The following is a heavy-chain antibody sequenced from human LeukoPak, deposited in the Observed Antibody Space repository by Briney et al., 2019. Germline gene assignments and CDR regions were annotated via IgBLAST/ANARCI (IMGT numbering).Heavy chain of an antibody. Sequence: ASVKVSCKASGYTFTSYGISWVQQAPGQGLEWMGWISAYNGNTNYAQKLQGRVTMTTDTSTSTAYMELRSLRSDDTAVYYCARAPVLLWFGELLSLDYWGQGTLVTVSS. D-gene: IGHD3-10*01. J-gene: IGHJ4*02. V-gene: IGHV1-18*04. CDR2: ISAYNGNT. CDR1: GYTFTSYG. CDR3: ARAPVLLWFGELLSLDY.